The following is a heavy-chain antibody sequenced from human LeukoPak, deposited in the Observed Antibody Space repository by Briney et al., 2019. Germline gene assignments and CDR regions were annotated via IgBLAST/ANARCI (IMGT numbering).Heavy chain of an antibody. CDR2: IYQSGST. CDR1: GGSISSGDYS. D-gene: IGHD4-23*01. CDR3: ARGDYGDDSRGPYYFDY. Sequence: SETLSLTCAVSGGSISSGDYSWGWIRQPPGKDLEWIGYIYQSGSTYYNPSLKSRVTISEDRSRNQFSLKLSSVTAADTAVYYCARGDYGDDSRGPYYFDYWGQGTLVTVSS. J-gene: IGHJ4*02. V-gene: IGHV4-30-2*01.